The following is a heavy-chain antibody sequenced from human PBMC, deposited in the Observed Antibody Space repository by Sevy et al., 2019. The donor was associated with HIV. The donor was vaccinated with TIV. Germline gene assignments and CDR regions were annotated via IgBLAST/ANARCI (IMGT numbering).Heavy chain of an antibody. D-gene: IGHD5-12*01. CDR1: GHTFSGNY. CDR2: INSNSGAI. CDR3: ATEYSYDY. V-gene: IGHV1-2*02. Sequence: ASVKVSCKASGHTFSGNYTQWVRQAPGQGLEWLGWINSNSGAISYAQKFQDRVTMTRDTSTTTAYMELSRLRSDDTAVYYCATEYSYDYWGQGTLVTVSS. J-gene: IGHJ4*02.